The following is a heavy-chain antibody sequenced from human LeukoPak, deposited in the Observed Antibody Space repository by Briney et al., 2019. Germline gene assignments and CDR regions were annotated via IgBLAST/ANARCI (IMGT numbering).Heavy chain of an antibody. CDR1: RGSISSGSYY. Sequence: SETLSLTCTVSRGSISSGSYYWSWIRQPAGKGLEWIGRIYTSGSTNYNPSLKSRVTISVDTSKNQFSLKLSSVTAADTAVYYCASSHYDSSGFDYWGQGTLVTVSS. J-gene: IGHJ4*02. CDR3: ASSHYDSSGFDY. CDR2: IYTSGST. V-gene: IGHV4-61*02. D-gene: IGHD3-22*01.